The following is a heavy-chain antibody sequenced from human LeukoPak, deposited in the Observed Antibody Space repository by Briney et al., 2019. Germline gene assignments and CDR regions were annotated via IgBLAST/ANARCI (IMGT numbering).Heavy chain of an antibody. J-gene: IGHJ4*02. D-gene: IGHD3-3*01. CDR2: INPIFGTA. CDR1: GGTFSSYA. V-gene: IGHV1-69*05. CDR3: ARVGDDFWSGNFDY. Sequence: ASVKVSCKASGGTFSSYAISWVRQAPGQGLEWMGGINPIFGTANYAQKFQGRVTITTDESTSTAYMELSSLRSEDTAVYYCARVGDDFWSGNFDYWGQGTLVTVSS.